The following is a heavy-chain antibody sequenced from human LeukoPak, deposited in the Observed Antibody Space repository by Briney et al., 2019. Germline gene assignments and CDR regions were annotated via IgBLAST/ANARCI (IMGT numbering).Heavy chain of an antibody. Sequence: PSETLSLTCAVSGGSISSGGYSWSWIRQPPGKGLEWIGYIYHSGSTYYNPSLKSRVTISVDRSKNQFSLKLSSVTAADTAVYYCARLYDSSGYDGNFDYWGQGTLVTVSS. J-gene: IGHJ4*02. CDR1: GGSISSGGYS. D-gene: IGHD3-22*01. CDR3: ARLYDSSGYDGNFDY. CDR2: IYHSGST. V-gene: IGHV4-30-2*01.